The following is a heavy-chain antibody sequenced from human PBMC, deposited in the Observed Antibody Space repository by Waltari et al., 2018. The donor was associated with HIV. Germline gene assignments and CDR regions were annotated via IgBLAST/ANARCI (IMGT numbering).Heavy chain of an antibody. CDR2: IYHSGST. J-gene: IGHJ4*02. V-gene: IGHV4-38-2*02. CDR3: ARANYDFWSGYYLRKQAEYYFDY. CDR1: GYSISSGYY. Sequence: QVQLQESGPGLVKPSETLSLTCTVSGYSISSGYYWGWIRQPPGKGLEWIGSIYHSGSTYYNPARKSRVTISVDTSKNQFSLKLSSVTAADTAVYYCARANYDFWSGYYLRKQAEYYFDYWGQGTLVTVSS. D-gene: IGHD3-3*01.